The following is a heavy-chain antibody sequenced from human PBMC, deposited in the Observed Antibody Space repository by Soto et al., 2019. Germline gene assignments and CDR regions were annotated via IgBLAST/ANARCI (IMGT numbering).Heavy chain of an antibody. J-gene: IGHJ1*01. Sequence: EVQLVESGGGLVKPGGSLRLSCAASGFTFSNAWMNWVRQAPGKGLEWVGRIKSKTDGGTTDYAAPVKGRFTISRDDSKNTLYLQMNSLKTEDTAVYYCTTDEWEYCSGGSCYSEYFQHWGQGTLVTVSS. CDR2: IKSKTDGGTT. V-gene: IGHV3-15*07. CDR1: GFTFSNAW. D-gene: IGHD2-15*01. CDR3: TTDEWEYCSGGSCYSEYFQH.